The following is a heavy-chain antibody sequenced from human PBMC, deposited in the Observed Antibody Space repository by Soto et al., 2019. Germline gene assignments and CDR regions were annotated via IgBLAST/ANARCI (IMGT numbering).Heavy chain of an antibody. CDR2: IIPIFGTA. Sequence: GASVKVSCKASGGTFSSYAISWVRQAPGQGLEWMGGIIPIFGTANYAQKFQGRVTITADESTSTAYMELSSLRSEDTAVYYCARSPQDCTNGVCELRYFGERDYWGQGTLVTVSS. J-gene: IGHJ4*02. CDR3: ARSPQDCTNGVCELRYFGERDY. D-gene: IGHD2-8*01. V-gene: IGHV1-69*13. CDR1: GGTFSSYA.